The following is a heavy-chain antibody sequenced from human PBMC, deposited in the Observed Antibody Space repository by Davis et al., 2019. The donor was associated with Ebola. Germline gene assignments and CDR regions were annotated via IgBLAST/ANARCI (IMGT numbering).Heavy chain of an antibody. D-gene: IGHD2-21*01. J-gene: IGHJ4*02. V-gene: IGHV1-18*01. CDR3: ARVGLGVVIAPFDY. CDR2: ISAYNGNT. CDR1: GYTFTSYG. Sequence: AASVKVSCKASGYTFTSYGISWVRQAPGQGLEWMGWISAYNGNTNYAQKLQGRVTMTTDTSTSTAYIELRSLRSDDTAVYYSARVGLGVVIAPFDYWGQGTLVTVSS.